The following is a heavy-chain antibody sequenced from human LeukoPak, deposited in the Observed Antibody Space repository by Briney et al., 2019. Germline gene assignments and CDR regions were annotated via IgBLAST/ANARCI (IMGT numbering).Heavy chain of an antibody. CDR3: ARGMDSSGYYPDFDY. CDR1: GYTFTDYY. Sequence: GASVKVSCKASGYTFTDYYIHWVRQAPGQGLEWMGWIDPNSGGTNFAQKFQGRVTMTTDTSITTAYMELTRLRSDDTAVYYCARGMDSSGYYPDFDYWGQGTLVTVSS. J-gene: IGHJ4*02. CDR2: IDPNSGGT. V-gene: IGHV1-2*02. D-gene: IGHD3-22*01.